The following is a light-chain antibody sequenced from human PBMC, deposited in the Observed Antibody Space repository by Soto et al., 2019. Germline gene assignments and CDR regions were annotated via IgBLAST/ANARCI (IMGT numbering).Light chain of an antibody. V-gene: IGKV3-20*01. Sequence: EFTMSPDTLSLSTRERPTLSCRASQTVRNNYLAWYQQKPGQAPRLLIYGASSRATGIPDRFSGSGSGTDFTLTISRLEPEDFAVYYCQQYGSSPRTFGQGTKVHIK. CDR3: QQYGSSPRT. CDR2: GAS. J-gene: IGKJ1*01. CDR1: QTVRNNY.